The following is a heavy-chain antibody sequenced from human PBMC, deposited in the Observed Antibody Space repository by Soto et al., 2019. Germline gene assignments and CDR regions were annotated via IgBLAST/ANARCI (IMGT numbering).Heavy chain of an antibody. CDR2: IYYSGST. J-gene: IGHJ5*02. Sequence: SETLSLTCTVDSISTYYWNWIRQTPGKGLEWIGYIYYSGSTNYNPSLKSRVTISVDTSKNQFSLKLSSVTAADTAVYYCARHVNRAVAGINGLGPWGQGTLVTVSS. V-gene: IGHV4-59*08. CDR1: DSISTYY. D-gene: IGHD6-19*01. CDR3: ARHVNRAVAGINGLGP.